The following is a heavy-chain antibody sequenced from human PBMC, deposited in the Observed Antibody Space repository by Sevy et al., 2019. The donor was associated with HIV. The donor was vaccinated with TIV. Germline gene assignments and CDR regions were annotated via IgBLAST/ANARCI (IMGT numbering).Heavy chain of an antibody. CDR3: AREGCSKPHDY. CDR2: FSFGCGKI. D-gene: IGHD2-2*01. V-gene: IGHV3-23*01. CDR1: GFTFSNYA. J-gene: IGHJ4*02. Sequence: GGSLRLSCAASGFTFSNYAMSWVRQAPGKGLEWVSTFSFGCGKINYADSVKGRFTISRDNSKNTLYLQMNSLRAKDTALYYRAREGCSKPHDYWGQGTLVTVSS.